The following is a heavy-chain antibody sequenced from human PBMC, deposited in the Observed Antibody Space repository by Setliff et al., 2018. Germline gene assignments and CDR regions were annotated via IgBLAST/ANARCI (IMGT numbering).Heavy chain of an antibody. CDR3: AKDGPGGGDCSLAGGYLYS. CDR2: ISGSGGSI. D-gene: IGHD2-21*01. CDR1: GLTFSKND. V-gene: IGHV3-23*01. Sequence: GGSLRLSCVASGLTFSKNDMTWVRQAPGKGLEWVSAISGSGGSIYYAASVKGRFTISRDNSKNTLYLQMSSLRVEDTAVYYCAKDGPGGGDCSLAGGYLYSWGQGTLVTVSS. J-gene: IGHJ4*02.